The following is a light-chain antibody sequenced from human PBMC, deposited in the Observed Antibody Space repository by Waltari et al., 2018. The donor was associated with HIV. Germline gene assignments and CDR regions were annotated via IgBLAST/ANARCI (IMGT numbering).Light chain of an antibody. V-gene: IGLV2-8*01. J-gene: IGLJ2*01. CDR1: NSAIGGYTY. Sequence: QSALTQPPSASGSPGQSVTISCTGTNSAIGGYTYVSWSQQPPGKAPKLVISEVTKRPSGVPGRFSGSKSGTTASLTGSGLQAEDEADYYCSSYANKNGFYVVFGGGTRLTVL. CDR3: SSYANKNGFYVV. CDR2: EVT.